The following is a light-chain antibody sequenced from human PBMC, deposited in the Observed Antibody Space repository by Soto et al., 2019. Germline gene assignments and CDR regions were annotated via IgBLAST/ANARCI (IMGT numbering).Light chain of an antibody. J-gene: IGLJ3*02. CDR3: QSYDSSLSAWV. CDR2: RNS. CDR1: GSNLGAGYD. V-gene: IGLV1-40*01. Sequence: QSVLTQPPSVSGAPGQRVTISCTGSGSNLGAGYDVHWYQHLPETAPKLLMYRNSNRPSGVPDRFSGSKSGTSASLAITGLPAEDEADFYCQSYDSSLSAWVFGGGTKVTVL.